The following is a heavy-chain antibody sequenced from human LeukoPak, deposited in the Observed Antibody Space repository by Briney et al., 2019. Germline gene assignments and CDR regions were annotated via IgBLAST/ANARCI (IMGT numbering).Heavy chain of an antibody. CDR1: GYTFTGYY. V-gene: IGHV1-2*02. J-gene: IGHJ4*02. Sequence: ASVKVSCKASGYTFTGYYMHWVRQAPGQGLEWMGWINPNSGGTNYAQKFQGRVTMTRDTSITTAHMELSGLRSDDTAIYFCAREGDSRVDYWGQGTLVTVSS. CDR2: INPNSGGT. CDR3: AREGDSRVDY. D-gene: IGHD3-22*01.